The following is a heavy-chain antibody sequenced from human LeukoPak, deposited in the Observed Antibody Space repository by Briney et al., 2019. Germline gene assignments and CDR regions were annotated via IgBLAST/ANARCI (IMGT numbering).Heavy chain of an antibody. CDR3: ARGPYYYDSSGYTYFDY. CDR2: INHSGST. J-gene: IGHJ4*02. CDR1: GGSFSGYY. V-gene: IGHV4-34*01. Sequence: PSETLSLTCAVYGGSFSGYYWSWIRQPPGKGLEWIGEINHSGSTNYNPSLKSRVTISVDTSKNQFSLKLSSVTAADTAVYYCARGPYYYDSSGYTYFDYWGQGTLVTVSS. D-gene: IGHD3-22*01.